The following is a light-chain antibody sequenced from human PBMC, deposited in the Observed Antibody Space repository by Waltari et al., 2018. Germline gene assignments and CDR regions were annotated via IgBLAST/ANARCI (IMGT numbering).Light chain of an antibody. Sequence: QSALTQPRSVSGSPGQSVTISCTETSLALGDHYYLSLYQSHPGKARKLIIYDVRHRPSGVPDRFSGSKSGKTASLTISGLQAEDEGVYYCCSYAGSYTSAVFGGGTKLTVL. J-gene: IGLJ2*01. CDR3: CSYAGSYTSAV. CDR2: DVR. CDR1: SLALGDHYY. V-gene: IGLV2-11*01.